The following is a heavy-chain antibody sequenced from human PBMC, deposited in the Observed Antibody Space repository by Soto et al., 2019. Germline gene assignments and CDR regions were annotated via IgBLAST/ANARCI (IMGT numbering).Heavy chain of an antibody. CDR1: GGSFSGYY. CDR3: ARGRKGDSSSWYVD. V-gene: IGHV4-34*01. Sequence: PSETLSLTCAVYGGSFSGYYWSWIRQPPGKGLEWIGEINHSGSTNYNPSLKSRVTISVDTSKNQFSLKVSSVTAADTAVYYCARGRKGDSSSWYVDWGQGTLVTVSS. CDR2: INHSGST. D-gene: IGHD6-13*01. J-gene: IGHJ4*02.